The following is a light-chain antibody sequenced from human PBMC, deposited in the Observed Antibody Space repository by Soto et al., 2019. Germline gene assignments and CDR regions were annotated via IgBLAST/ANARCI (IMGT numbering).Light chain of an antibody. J-gene: IGKJ1*01. Sequence: EIEMTPSPSTLSGSLGEMATLTCRASQTISSWLAWYQQKPGKAPKLLIYKASTLKSGVPSRFSGSGSGTEFTLTISSLKPDDFATYYCQHYNSYSEACGQGTKGDIK. CDR3: QHYNSYSEA. V-gene: IGKV1-5*03. CDR1: QTISSW. CDR2: KAS.